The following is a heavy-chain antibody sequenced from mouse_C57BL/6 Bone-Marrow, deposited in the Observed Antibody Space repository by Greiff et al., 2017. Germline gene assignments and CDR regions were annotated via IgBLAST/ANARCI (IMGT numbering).Heavy chain of an antibody. D-gene: IGHD2-3*01. CDR2: IYPGSGST. J-gene: IGHJ2*01. CDR1: GYTFTSYW. Sequence: QVQLQQPGAELVKPGASVKLSCKASGYTFTSYWITWVKQRPGQGLEWIGDIYPGSGSTNYNEKFKGKATLTVDTYSSTAYMQLSSLTSEYSAVYYCAVYCNLDLGYWGRGTTLTVSA. CDR3: AVYCNLDLGY. V-gene: IGHV1-55*01.